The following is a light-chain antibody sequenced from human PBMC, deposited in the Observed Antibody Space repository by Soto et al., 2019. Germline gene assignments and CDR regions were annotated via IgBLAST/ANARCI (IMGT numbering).Light chain of an antibody. CDR3: SSYTSSSFYV. J-gene: IGLJ1*01. CDR1: SSDVGSYNY. Sequence: QSVLTQPASVSGSPGQSITISCTGTSSDVGSYNYVSWYHLHPGKAPKLMIYEVSNRPSGVSNRFSGSKSGDTASLTISGLQAEDEADYYCSSYTSSSFYVFGTGTKLTVL. CDR2: EVS. V-gene: IGLV2-14*01.